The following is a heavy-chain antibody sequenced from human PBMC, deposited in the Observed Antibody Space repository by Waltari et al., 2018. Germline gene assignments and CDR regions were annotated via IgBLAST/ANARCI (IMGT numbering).Heavy chain of an antibody. J-gene: IGHJ3*02. CDR1: GYSFTSYW. Sequence: EVQLVQSGAEVKKHGESLKNYCKGSGYSFTSYWIGWVPQMPGKGLEWMGIIYPGDSDTRYSPSFQGQVTISADKSISTAYLQWSSLKASDTAMYYCARSYSSRAIAFDIWGQGTMVTVSS. V-gene: IGHV5-51*01. D-gene: IGHD6-13*01. CDR2: IYPGDSDT. CDR3: ARSYSSRAIAFDI.